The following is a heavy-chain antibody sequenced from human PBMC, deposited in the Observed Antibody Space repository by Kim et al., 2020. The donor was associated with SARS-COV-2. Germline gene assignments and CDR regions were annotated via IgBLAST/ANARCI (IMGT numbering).Heavy chain of an antibody. CDR3: AKDRFRYCHGGSCYVRYGMDV. CDR2: ISWNSGTI. D-gene: IGHD2-15*01. V-gene: IGHV3-9*01. J-gene: IGHJ6*02. CDR1: GFTFDDYV. Sequence: GGSLRLSCAASGFTFDDYVMHWVRQAPGKGLEWVSGISWNSGTIAYADSVKGRFTISRDNAKNSLYLKMNSLRAEDTAFYYCAKDRFRYCHGGSCYVRYGMDVWGQGTTVTVS.